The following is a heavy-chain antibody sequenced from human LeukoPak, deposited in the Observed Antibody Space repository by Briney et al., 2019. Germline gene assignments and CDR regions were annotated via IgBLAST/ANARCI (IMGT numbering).Heavy chain of an antibody. V-gene: IGHV3-7*01. J-gene: IGHJ5*02. Sequence: PGGSLRLSCAASGLTFSSYWMSWVRQAPGKGLEWVANIKQDGSEKYYVDSVKGRFTISRDNAKNSLYLQMNSLRAEDTAVYYCARDPLGGDYGTKCFDPWGQGTLVTVSS. CDR2: IKQDGSEK. CDR3: ARDPLGGDYGTKCFDP. CDR1: GLTFSSYW. D-gene: IGHD4-17*01.